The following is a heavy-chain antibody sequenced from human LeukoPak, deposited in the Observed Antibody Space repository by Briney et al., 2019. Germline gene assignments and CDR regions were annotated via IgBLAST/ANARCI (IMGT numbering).Heavy chain of an antibody. J-gene: IGHJ4*02. CDR2: IKPDGSEK. Sequence: PGGSLRLSCAASGFIFSNYWMTWVRQAPGKGLEWVANIKPDGSEKSYVDSVKGRFTISRDNAKNSLYLQMNSLRVEDTAVYYCASQPAVVDLVYWGQGTLVTVSS. V-gene: IGHV3-7*01. CDR3: ASQPAVVDLVY. CDR1: GFIFSNYW. D-gene: IGHD2-2*01.